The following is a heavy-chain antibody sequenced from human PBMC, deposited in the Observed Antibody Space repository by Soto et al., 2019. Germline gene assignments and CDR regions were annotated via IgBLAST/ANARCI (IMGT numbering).Heavy chain of an antibody. D-gene: IGHD4-17*01. Sequence: QVQLVQSGAEVKKPGSSVKVSCKASGGTFSSYTISWVRQAPGQGLEWMGRIIPNLGIANYAQKFQCRVTINADKSTSTAYMELSSLRSEDTAVYCWARLWESDDYGVYAVHFDYWGQGTLVPVSS. V-gene: IGHV1-69*02. CDR1: GGTFSSYT. J-gene: IGHJ4*02. CDR2: IIPNLGIA. CDR3: ARLWESDDYGVYAVHFDY.